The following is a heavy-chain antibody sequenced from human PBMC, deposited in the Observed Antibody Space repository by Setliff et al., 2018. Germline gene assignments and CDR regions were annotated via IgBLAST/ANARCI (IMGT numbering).Heavy chain of an antibody. CDR2: FWADGNRR. CDR1: GFILRNYG. J-gene: IGHJ4*02. CDR3: ARHLARGMQIFGVAPRFGY. V-gene: IGHV3-33*08. Sequence: GGSLRLSCAASGFILRNYGVHWVRQAPGKGLEWVAVFWADGNRRFYADSVKGRFTVSRDNANNSLYLQMDSLKAEDTSVYYCARHLARGMQIFGVAPRFGYWGQGTLVTVSS. D-gene: IGHD3-3*01.